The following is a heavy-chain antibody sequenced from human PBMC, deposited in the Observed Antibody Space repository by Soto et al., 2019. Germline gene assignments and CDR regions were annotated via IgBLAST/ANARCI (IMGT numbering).Heavy chain of an antibody. CDR3: XXXXXYFDY. Sequence: QVQLVESGGGVVQPGRSLRLSCAASGFPFSSYGMXXXXXXXGKGLEWVAHISYDGSNKHYTDSVKGRFTISRDNXXXXXXXXXXXXXXXXXXXXXXXXXXXYFDYCGQGTRVSVSS. CDR2: ISYDGSNK. CDR1: GFPFSSYG. J-gene: IGHJ4*02. V-gene: IGHV3-30*03.